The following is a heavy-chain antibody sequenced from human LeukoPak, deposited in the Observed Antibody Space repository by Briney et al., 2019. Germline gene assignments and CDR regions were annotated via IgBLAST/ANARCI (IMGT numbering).Heavy chain of an antibody. V-gene: IGHV3-30*18. CDR3: AKRRMGSGWEYYFDY. D-gene: IGHD6-19*01. CDR2: ISYDGSNK. CDR1: GFTFSSYG. J-gene: IGHJ4*02. Sequence: GGSLRLSCAASGFTFSSYGMHWVRQAPGKGLEWVAVISYDGSNKYYADSVKGRFTISRDNSKNTLYLQMNSLRAEDTAVYYCAKRRMGSGWEYYFDYWGQGTLVTVSS.